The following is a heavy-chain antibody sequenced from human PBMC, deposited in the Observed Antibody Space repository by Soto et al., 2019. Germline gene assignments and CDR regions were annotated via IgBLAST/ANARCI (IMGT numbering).Heavy chain of an antibody. Sequence: QLVQSGAEVKKPGASVKVSCKASGYTFTSHGISWVRQAPGQGLEWMGWVSGYNGNTNYAQKSKGRVTMTTDTPTPTAYMEMRSLPSADTAMYYCARDQGDMLHYWGQGTLVTVSS. CDR2: VSGYNGNT. J-gene: IGHJ4*01. V-gene: IGHV1-18*01. CDR1: GYTFTSHG. D-gene: IGHD3-16*01. CDR3: ARDQGDMLHY.